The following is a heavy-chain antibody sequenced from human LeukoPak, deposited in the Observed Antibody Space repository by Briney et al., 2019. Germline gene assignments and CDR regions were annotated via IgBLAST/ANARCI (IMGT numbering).Heavy chain of an antibody. CDR1: GFSFSRYW. Sequence: GGSLRLSCAASGFSFSRYWMHWVRHSPGKGLVWVSRINEGGSTTTYADSVKGRFTISRDNAKNTLHLQMNSLRAEDTAVYYCARGVPPCFDPWGQGTLVTVPS. J-gene: IGHJ5*02. V-gene: IGHV3-74*03. D-gene: IGHD3-10*01. CDR2: INEGGSTT. CDR3: ARGVPPCFDP.